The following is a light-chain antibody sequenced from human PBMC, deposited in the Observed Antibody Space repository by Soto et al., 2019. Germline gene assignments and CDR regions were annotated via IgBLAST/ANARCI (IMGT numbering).Light chain of an antibody. J-gene: IGLJ2*01. CDR3: GTWDSRLSVVV. CDR2: DNN. V-gene: IGLV1-51*01. Sequence: QSVLTQPPSVSAAPGQKVTISCSGSSSNIGNNYVSWYQQLPGTAPKLRIYDNNKRPSGIPDRFSGSKSGTSATLGITGLQTGDEADYYCGTWDSRLSVVVFGGGTKLTVL. CDR1: SSNIGNNY.